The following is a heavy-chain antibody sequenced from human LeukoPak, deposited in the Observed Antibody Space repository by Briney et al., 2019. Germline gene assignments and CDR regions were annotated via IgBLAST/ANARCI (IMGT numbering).Heavy chain of an antibody. CDR3: AKDLYGGYDVDY. CDR1: GFTFSNYA. D-gene: IGHD5-12*01. CDR2: ISGSDGNT. J-gene: IGHJ4*02. Sequence: GGSLRLSCAASGFTFSNYAMTGVRQAPGEGLEWVSTISGSDGNTYYADSVKGRFTISGDNSKNTLYLQMNSLRAEDTAVYYCAKDLYGGYDVDYWGQGTLVTVSS. V-gene: IGHV3-23*01.